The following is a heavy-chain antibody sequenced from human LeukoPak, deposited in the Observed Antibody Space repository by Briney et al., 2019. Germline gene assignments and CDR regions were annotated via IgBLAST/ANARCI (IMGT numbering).Heavy chain of an antibody. Sequence: PGGSLRLSCAASGFTFSSYEMNWVRQAPGKGLEWVSYISTSGSTIYYAGSVKGRFTISRDNAKNSLYLQMNSLRAEDTAVYYCARGYCSGGSCSNFDYWGQGTLVTVSS. V-gene: IGHV3-48*03. J-gene: IGHJ4*02. CDR2: ISTSGSTI. D-gene: IGHD2-15*01. CDR1: GFTFSSYE. CDR3: ARGYCSGGSCSNFDY.